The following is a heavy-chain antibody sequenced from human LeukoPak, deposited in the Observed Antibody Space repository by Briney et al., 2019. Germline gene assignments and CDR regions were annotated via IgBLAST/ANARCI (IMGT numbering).Heavy chain of an antibody. CDR3: AKDWIQFNRVFDCFDS. Sequence: GGSLRLSCATSGSPFETNAMSWVRQAPGKGLEWVATIGNTETFYADSETGRFTSSRDNSKNTVNLQMNRLRVEDTAIYYCAKDWIQFNRVFDCFDSWGQGTLVTVSS. D-gene: IGHD5-18*01. CDR1: GSPFETNA. V-gene: IGHV3-23*01. CDR2: IGNTET. J-gene: IGHJ4*02.